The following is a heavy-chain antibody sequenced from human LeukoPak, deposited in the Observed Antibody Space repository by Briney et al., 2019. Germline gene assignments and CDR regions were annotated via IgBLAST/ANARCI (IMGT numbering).Heavy chain of an antibody. V-gene: IGHV1-2*02. J-gene: IGHJ4*02. CDR3: ASLRWFGEPNPGDY. CDR2: IHPNSGGT. Sequence: ASVKVSCKASGYTFTSYYMHWVRQAPGQGLEWMGWIHPNSGGTNYAQKFQGRVTMTRDTSIRTAYMELSRLRSDDTAVYYCASLRWFGEPNPGDYWGQGTLVTVSS. CDR1: GYTFTSYY. D-gene: IGHD3-10*01.